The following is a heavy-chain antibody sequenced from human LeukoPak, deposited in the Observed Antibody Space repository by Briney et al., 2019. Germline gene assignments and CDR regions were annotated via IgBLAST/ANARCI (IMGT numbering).Heavy chain of an antibody. CDR1: GFTFDDYG. V-gene: IGHV3-23*01. Sequence: TGGSLRLSCAASGFTFDDYGMSWVRQAPGKGLEWVSAISGSGGSTYYADSVKGRFTISRDNSKNTLYLQMNSLRAEDTAVYYCAKDLSGYSSSKGAFDIWGQGTMVTVSS. CDR2: ISGSGGST. D-gene: IGHD6-13*01. CDR3: AKDLSGYSSSKGAFDI. J-gene: IGHJ3*02.